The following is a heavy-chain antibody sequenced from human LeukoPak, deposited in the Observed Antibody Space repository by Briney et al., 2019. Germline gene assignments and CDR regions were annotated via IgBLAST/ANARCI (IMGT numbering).Heavy chain of an antibody. D-gene: IGHD2-15*01. V-gene: IGHV1-69*04. CDR2: IIPILGIA. CDR1: GGTFSSYA. J-gene: IGHJ6*02. Sequence: GASVKVSCKASGGTFSSYAISWVRQAPGQGLEWMGRIIPILGIANYAQKFQGRVTITADKSTSTAYMELSSLRSEDTAVYYCARALDCSGGSCYSVNYYYGMDVWGQGTTVTVSS. CDR3: ARALDCSGGSCYSVNYYYGMDV.